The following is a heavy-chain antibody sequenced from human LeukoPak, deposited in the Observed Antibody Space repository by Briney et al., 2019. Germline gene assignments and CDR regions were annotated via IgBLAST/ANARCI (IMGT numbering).Heavy chain of an antibody. J-gene: IGHJ4*02. V-gene: IGHV3-23*01. CDR1: GFTFSNYG. CDR2: ISGSGSA. CDR3: AKRGAEVGASVAPGDY. D-gene: IGHD1-26*01. Sequence: SGGSLRLSCGASGFTFSNYGMHWVRQAPGKGLEWVSAISGSGSAYYADSVKGRFSISRDKSKNTVYLQMDSLRAEDTAVYYCAKRGAEVGASVAPGDYWGQGTLLTVSS.